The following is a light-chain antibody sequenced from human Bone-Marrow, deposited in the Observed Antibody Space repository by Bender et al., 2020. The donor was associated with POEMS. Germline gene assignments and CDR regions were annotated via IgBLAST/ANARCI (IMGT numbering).Light chain of an antibody. CDR3: SDWDDSLSGWV. CDR1: SSNIGNHG. Sequence: QSVVTQPPSLSEAPTQSVTTSCSGSSSNIGNHGVNWYQQLPGEAPKLLIYYDDLLTPGVADRFSASKSGTSASLAISELQSEDEALYYCSDWDDSLSGWVFGGGTKLTVL. J-gene: IGLJ3*02. CDR2: YDD. V-gene: IGLV1-36*01.